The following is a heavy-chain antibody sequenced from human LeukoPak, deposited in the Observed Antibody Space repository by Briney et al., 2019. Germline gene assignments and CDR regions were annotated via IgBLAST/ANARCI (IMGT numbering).Heavy chain of an antibody. CDR1: GDSISNNNW. CDR2: IHHSGPT. V-gene: IGHV4-4*02. Sequence: SETLSLTCAVSGDSISNNNWWTWVREPPGKGLECIGAIHHSGPTYYASSLKSRVTISIDKTKHQFSLRLTSVTAADTAIYYCARDRDGMEVWGQGTTVTISP. J-gene: IGHJ6*01. CDR3: ARDRDGMEV.